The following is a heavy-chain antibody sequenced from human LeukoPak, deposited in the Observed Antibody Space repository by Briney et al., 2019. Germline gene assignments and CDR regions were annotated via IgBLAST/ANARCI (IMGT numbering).Heavy chain of an antibody. CDR2: INYSGIT. Sequence: PSETLSLTCTVSGGSISSSSYYWGWIRQPPGKGLEWIGNINYSGITYYNPSLKSRVTISVDTSKSQFSLKLSSVTAADTAVYYCARDNSVEDTAWWFDPWGQGTLVTVSS. J-gene: IGHJ5*02. D-gene: IGHD4-23*01. CDR1: GGSISSSSYY. CDR3: ARDNSVEDTAWWFDP. V-gene: IGHV4-39*07.